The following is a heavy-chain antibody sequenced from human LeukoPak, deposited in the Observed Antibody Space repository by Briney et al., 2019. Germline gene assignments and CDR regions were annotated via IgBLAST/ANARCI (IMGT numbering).Heavy chain of an antibody. Sequence: PGGSLRLSCAGSGFTFENHAVSWVRQAPGKGLEWVSAISGGGSTTSYGDSVKGRFTISRDNSKNTLLLQMNNLRAEDTAVYYCARLPTVFWGTYRFGGYFDYWGQGALVTVSS. V-gene: IGHV3-23*01. CDR3: ARLPTVFWGTYRFGGYFDY. CDR1: GFTFENHA. CDR2: ISGGGSTT. D-gene: IGHD3-16*02. J-gene: IGHJ4*02.